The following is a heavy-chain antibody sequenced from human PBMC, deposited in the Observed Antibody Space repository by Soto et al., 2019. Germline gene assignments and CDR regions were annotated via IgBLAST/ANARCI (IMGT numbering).Heavy chain of an antibody. Sequence: QVQLVQSGAEVKKPGSSVKVSCKASGGTFSSYAISWVRQAPGQGLEWMGGIIPIFGTANYAQKFQGRVTITADESTSIAYMELSSLRSEDTAVYYCARDHVVGATISHYYGMDVWGQGTTVTVSS. V-gene: IGHV1-69*01. J-gene: IGHJ6*02. D-gene: IGHD1-26*01. CDR2: IIPIFGTA. CDR1: GGTFSSYA. CDR3: ARDHVVGATISHYYGMDV.